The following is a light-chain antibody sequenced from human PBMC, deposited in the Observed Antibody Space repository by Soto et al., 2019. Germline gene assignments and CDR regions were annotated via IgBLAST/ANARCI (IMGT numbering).Light chain of an antibody. CDR2: DAS. J-gene: IGKJ1*01. Sequence: DIQMTQSPSTLSASVGDRVTIACRASQTISSSWLAWYQQKPGKAPKLLIYDASSLESGVPSRFSGSGSGTEFTLTISSLQPDDFATYYCQQYNSYSPTFGQGTKVNIK. V-gene: IGKV1-5*01. CDR3: QQYNSYSPT. CDR1: QTISSSW.